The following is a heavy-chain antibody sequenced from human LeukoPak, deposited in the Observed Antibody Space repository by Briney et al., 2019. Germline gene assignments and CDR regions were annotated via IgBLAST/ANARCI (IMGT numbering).Heavy chain of an antibody. J-gene: IGHJ3*02. V-gene: IGHV4-61*02. CDR3: ARDSRHYDILTGYYRLDAFDI. Sequence: PSQTLSLTCTVSGDSISSGDYYWSWIRQPAGKGLEWIGRIYTSGSTNYNPSLKSRVTMSVDTSKNQFSLKLSSVTAADTAVYYCARDSRHYDILTGYYRLDAFDIWGQGTMVTVSS. CDR1: GDSISSGDYY. D-gene: IGHD3-9*01. CDR2: IYTSGST.